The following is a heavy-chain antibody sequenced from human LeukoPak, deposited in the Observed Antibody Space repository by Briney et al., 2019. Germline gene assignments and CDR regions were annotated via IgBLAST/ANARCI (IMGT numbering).Heavy chain of an antibody. Sequence: SETLSLTRTVSGGSVSRGSPYWSWIRQPPGKGLEWNGYIYYSASTNYNPSLKSRVTISVDTSKNQFSLKLSSVTAAATAVYYCARFGYDSSGYSAFDIWGQGTMVTVSS. CDR3: ARFGYDSSGYSAFDI. V-gene: IGHV4-61*01. CDR1: GGSVSRGSPY. J-gene: IGHJ3*02. CDR2: IYYSAST. D-gene: IGHD3-22*01.